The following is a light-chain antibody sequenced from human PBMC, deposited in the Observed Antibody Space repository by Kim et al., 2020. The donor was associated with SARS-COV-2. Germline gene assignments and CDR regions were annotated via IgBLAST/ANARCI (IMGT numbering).Light chain of an antibody. J-gene: IGLJ3*02. CDR1: KLGDKY. CDR2: QDS. CDR3: QAWDSSTAGV. Sequence: SPGQTASITCSGDKLGDKYACWYQQKPGQSPVLVIYQDSKRPSGIPGRFSGSNSGNTATLTISGTQAMDEADYYCQAWDSSTAGVFGGGTQLTVL. V-gene: IGLV3-1*01.